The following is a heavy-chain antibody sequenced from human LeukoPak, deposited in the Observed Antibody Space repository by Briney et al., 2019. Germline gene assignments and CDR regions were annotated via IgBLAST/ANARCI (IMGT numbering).Heavy chain of an antibody. CDR2: IYHSGST. CDR1: GYSISSGYY. Sequence: SETLSLTCTVSGYSISSGYYWGWIRQPPGKGLEWIGSIYHSGSTYYNPSLKSRVTISVDTSKNQFSLKLSSVTAADTTVYYCARDTMVRGVNYWGQGTLVTVSS. CDR3: ARDTMVRGVNY. J-gene: IGHJ4*02. D-gene: IGHD3-10*01. V-gene: IGHV4-38-2*02.